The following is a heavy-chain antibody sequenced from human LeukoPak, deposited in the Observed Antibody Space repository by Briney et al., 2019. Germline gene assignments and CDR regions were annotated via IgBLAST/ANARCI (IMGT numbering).Heavy chain of an antibody. J-gene: IGHJ6*02. CDR1: GGTFSSYA. Sequence: ASVKVSSKASGGTFSSYAISWVRQAPGQGLEWMGRIIPILGIANYAQKFQGRVTITADKSTSTAYMELSSLRSEDTAMYYCARPPPWGDYYDSSYYYGMDVWGQGTTVTVSS. CDR3: ARPPPWGDYYDSSYYYGMDV. D-gene: IGHD3-22*01. V-gene: IGHV1-69*04. CDR2: IIPILGIA.